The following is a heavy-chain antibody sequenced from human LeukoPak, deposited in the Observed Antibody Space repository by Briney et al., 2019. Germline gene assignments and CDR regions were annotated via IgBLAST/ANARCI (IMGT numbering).Heavy chain of an antibody. J-gene: IGHJ4*02. CDR1: GYTFTDYY. CDR3: ARANFLYCSSTTCLFNY. CDR2: INPNDGDT. V-gene: IGHV1-2*02. D-gene: IGHD2-2*01. Sequence: ASVKVSCKASGYTFTDYYMHWVRQAPGQGFEWMGWINPNDGDTNYAQKFQGRVTMTRDTSISTAHMEVSRLRSDDTAVYYCARANFLYCSSTTCLFNYWGQGTLVTVSS.